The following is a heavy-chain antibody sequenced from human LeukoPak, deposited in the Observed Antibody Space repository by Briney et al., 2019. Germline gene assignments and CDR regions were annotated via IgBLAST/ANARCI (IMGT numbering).Heavy chain of an antibody. J-gene: IGHJ4*02. D-gene: IGHD5-24*01. CDR3: ARVRRDGSWGFDY. CDR1: GFTFSSYW. V-gene: IGHV3-7*01. CDR2: IKQDGSEK. Sequence: GGSLRLSCAASGFTFSSYWMSWVRQAPGKGLEWVANIKQDGSEKYYVGSVKGRFTISRDNAKNSLYLQMNSLRAEDTAVYYCARVRRDGSWGFDYWGQGTLVTVSS.